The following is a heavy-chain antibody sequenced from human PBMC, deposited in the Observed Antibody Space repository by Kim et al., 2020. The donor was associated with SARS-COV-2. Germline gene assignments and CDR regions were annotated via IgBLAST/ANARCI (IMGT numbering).Heavy chain of an antibody. Sequence: GGSLRLSCAASGFTFSSYGMHWVRQAPGKGLEWVAVIWYDGSNKYYADSVKGRFTISRDNSKNTLYLQMNSLRAEDTAVYYCAREIGQLDAFDIWGQGTMVTVSS. CDR3: AREIGQLDAFDI. V-gene: IGHV3-33*01. J-gene: IGHJ3*02. CDR2: IWYDGSNK. D-gene: IGHD6-13*01. CDR1: GFTFSSYG.